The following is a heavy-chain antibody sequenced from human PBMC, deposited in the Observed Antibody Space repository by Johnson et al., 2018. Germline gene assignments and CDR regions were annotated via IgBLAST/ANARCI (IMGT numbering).Heavy chain of an antibody. CDR2: IYYSGST. CDR3: ARDLDV. V-gene: IGHV4-59*01. J-gene: IGHJ6*02. CDR1: GGSISSYY. Sequence: QVQLQESGAGLVKPSETLSLTCTVSGGSISSYYWSWIRQPPGKGLEWIGYIYYSGSTNNNPSLKSRVTISVDTSKNQFSLKLSSVTAADTAVHYCARDLDVLGQGTTVTVSS.